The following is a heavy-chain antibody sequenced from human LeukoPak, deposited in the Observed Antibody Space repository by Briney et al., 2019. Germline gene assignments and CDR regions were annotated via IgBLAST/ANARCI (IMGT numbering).Heavy chain of an antibody. CDR2: ISSSSSYI. CDR3: ARGPLSDIVVVVAATRVFDY. CDR1: GFTFSSYA. D-gene: IGHD2-15*01. J-gene: IGHJ4*02. V-gene: IGHV3-21*01. Sequence: GGSLRLSCAASGFTFSSYAMSWVRQAPGKGLEWVSPISSSSSYIYYADSVKGRFTISRDNVKNSLYLQMNSLRAEDTAVYYCARGPLSDIVVVVAATRVFDYWGQGTLVTVSS.